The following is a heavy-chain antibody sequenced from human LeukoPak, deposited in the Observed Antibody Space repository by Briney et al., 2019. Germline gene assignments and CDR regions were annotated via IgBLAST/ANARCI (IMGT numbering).Heavy chain of an antibody. CDR3: ARGRCSSTSCYDLYYYMDV. CDR1: GFTFDDYG. D-gene: IGHD2-2*01. Sequence: GGSLRLSCAASGFTFDDYGMSWVRQAPGKGLEWVSGINWNGGSTGYADSVKGRFTISRDNAKNSLYLQMNSLRAEDTALYYCARGRCSSTSCYDLYYYMDVWGKGTTVTVSS. CDR2: INWNGGST. V-gene: IGHV3-20*04. J-gene: IGHJ6*03.